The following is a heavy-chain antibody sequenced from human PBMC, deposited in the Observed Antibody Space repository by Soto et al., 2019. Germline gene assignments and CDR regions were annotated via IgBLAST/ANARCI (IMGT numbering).Heavy chain of an antibody. CDR1: GGSISSGGYY. Sequence: PSETLYLTCTVSGGSISSGGYYWSWIRQHPGKGLEWIGYIYYSGSTYYNPSLKSRVTISVDTSKNQFSLQLNSVTPEDAAVYYCANDPGYSLDYWGQGTQVTVS. D-gene: IGHD5-12*01. CDR2: IYYSGST. CDR3: ANDPGYSLDY. J-gene: IGHJ4*02. V-gene: IGHV4-31*03.